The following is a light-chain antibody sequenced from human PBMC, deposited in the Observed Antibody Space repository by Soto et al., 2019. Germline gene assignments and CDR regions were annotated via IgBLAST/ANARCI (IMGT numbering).Light chain of an antibody. CDR2: DTS. J-gene: IGKJ2*01. CDR1: QSVTFY. V-gene: IGKV3-11*01. Sequence: EIVLTQSPATLSLSPGKRATLSCRASQSVTFYLAWYQQKPGQAPRLLIYDTSNRATGIPARFSGSGSGTEFTLTISSLEPGDFAVYYCQQRGTWPPTFGQGTKLEIK. CDR3: QQRGTWPPT.